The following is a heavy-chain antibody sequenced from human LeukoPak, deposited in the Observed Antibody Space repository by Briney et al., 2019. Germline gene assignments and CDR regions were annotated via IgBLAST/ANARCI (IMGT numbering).Heavy chain of an antibody. CDR2: LTGGGGGT. V-gene: IGHV3-23*01. J-gene: IGHJ4*02. CDR1: GFTFSSYS. Sequence: GGSLRLSCAASGFTFSSYSMNWVRQAPGKGLEWVSGLTGGGGGTSYAGSVKGRFTISRDNSKNTLYLQMKGLKAEDTAVYYCAKDKGAVTGTFDYWGQGTLVTVSS. CDR3: AKDKGAVTGTFDY. D-gene: IGHD1-14*01.